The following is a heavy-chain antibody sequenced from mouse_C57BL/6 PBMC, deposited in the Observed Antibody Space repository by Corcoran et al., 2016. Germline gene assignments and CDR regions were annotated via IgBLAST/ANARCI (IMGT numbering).Heavy chain of an antibody. CDR2: ITWNSETV. J-gene: IGHJ4*01. V-gene: IGHV5-17*01. D-gene: IGHD6-1*01. CDR3: AKDTFSSGWYDY. CDR1: GFTFHDYA. Sequence: EVQLVESGGSLVQPGRSLRLSCVASGFTFHDYAMHWVRQVPGKGLEWVSAITWNSETVAYADSVKGRFTISRDNAKNSLYLQMNSLRAEDTAFYYCAKDTFSSGWYDYWGQGTLVTVSS.